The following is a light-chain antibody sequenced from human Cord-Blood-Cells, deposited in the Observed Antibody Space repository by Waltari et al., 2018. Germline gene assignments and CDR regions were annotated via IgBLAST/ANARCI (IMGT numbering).Light chain of an antibody. CDR2: RNN. J-gene: IGLJ1*01. V-gene: IGLV1-47*01. CDR3: AAWDDSLSGYV. Sequence: QSVLPQPPSAPGTPGPRVTTSRSGSSSTTGSNNLYWYQQLPGPAPKLLSYRNNQRPSGVPDRFSGSKSGTSASLAISGLRSEDEADYYCAAWDDSLSGYVFGTGTKVTVL. CDR1: SSTTGSNN.